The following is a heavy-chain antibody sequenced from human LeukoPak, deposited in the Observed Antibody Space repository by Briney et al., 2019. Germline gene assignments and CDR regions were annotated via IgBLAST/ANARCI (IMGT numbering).Heavy chain of an antibody. J-gene: IGHJ4*02. CDR1: GFTFSSYS. D-gene: IGHD3-10*01. CDR3: ARARITMVRGVIYYFDY. Sequence: GVSLRLSCAASGFTFSSYSMNWVRQAPGKGLEWVSYISSSSSTIYYADSVKGRFTISRDNAKNSLYLQMNSLRAEDTAVYYCARARITMVRGVIYYFDYWGQGTLVTVSS. CDR2: ISSSSSTI. V-gene: IGHV3-48*01.